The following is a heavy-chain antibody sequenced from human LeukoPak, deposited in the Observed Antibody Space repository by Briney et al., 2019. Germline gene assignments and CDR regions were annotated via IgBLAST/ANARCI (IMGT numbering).Heavy chain of an antibody. CDR1: GRSISSSSYD. V-gene: IGHV4-39*07. CDR3: ARDDTVTKYFDY. CDR2: IYYSEST. Sequence: SETLSLTCTVSGRSISSSSYDWGWIRQPPGKGLEWIGSIYYSESTYYNPSLKSRVTISVDTSKNQFSLKLSSVNAADTAVYYCARDDTVTKYFDYWGQGTLVTVSS. D-gene: IGHD4-17*01. J-gene: IGHJ4*02.